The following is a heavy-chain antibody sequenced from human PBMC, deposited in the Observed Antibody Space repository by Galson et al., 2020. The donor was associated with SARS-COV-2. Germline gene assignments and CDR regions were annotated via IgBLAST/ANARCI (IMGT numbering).Heavy chain of an antibody. CDR1: GGSISSGGYS. D-gene: IGHD6-13*01. Sequence: SETLSLTCAVSGGSISSGGYSWSWIRQPPGKGLEWIGYIYHSGSTYYNPSLKSRVTISVDRSKNQFSLKLSFVTAADTAVYYCARFHLGAAAGILDYWGQGTLVTVSS. CDR3: ARFHLGAAAGILDY. V-gene: IGHV4-30-2*01. CDR2: IYHSGST. J-gene: IGHJ4*02.